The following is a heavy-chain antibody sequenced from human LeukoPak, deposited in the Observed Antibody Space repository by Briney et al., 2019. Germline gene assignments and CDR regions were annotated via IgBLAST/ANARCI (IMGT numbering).Heavy chain of an antibody. CDR2: INHSGST. D-gene: IGHD6-19*01. CDR3: ARGRHSSGWLRDY. Sequence: SETLSLTCTVSGGSISSYYWSWIRQPPGKGLEWIGEINHSGSTNYNPSLKSRVTISVDTSKNQFSLKLSSVTAADTAVYYCARGRHSSGWLRDYWGQGTLVTVSS. J-gene: IGHJ4*02. CDR1: GGSISSYY. V-gene: IGHV4-34*01.